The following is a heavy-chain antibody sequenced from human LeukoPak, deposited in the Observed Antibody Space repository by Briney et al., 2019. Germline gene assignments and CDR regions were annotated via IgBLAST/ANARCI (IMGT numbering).Heavy chain of an antibody. CDR2: IKRDGSEK. V-gene: IGHV3-7*03. Sequence: GGSLRLSCAASGFTFNTYWMAWVRQAPGKGLEWVANIKRDGSEKKYADSVKGRFTISRDNAKNSLYLHMNSLTVEDTAVYYCSRDPRHNDYWGQGTLVTVSS. CDR1: GFTFNTYW. J-gene: IGHJ4*02. CDR3: SRDPRHNDY.